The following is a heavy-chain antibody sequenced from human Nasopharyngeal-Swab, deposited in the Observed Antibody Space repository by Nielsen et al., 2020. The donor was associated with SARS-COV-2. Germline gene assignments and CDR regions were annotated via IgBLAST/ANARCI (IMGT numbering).Heavy chain of an antibody. V-gene: IGHV3-21*01. CDR1: GFTFSSYS. CDR3: VRSYIGITMVRGVMTAFDI. Sequence: GESLKISCAASGFTFSSYSMNWVRQAPGKGLEWVSSISSSSSYIYYADSVKGRFTISRDNAKNSLYLQMNSLRAEDTAVYYCVRSYIGITMVRGVMTAFDIWGQGTMVTVSS. D-gene: IGHD3-10*01. J-gene: IGHJ3*02. CDR2: ISSSSSYI.